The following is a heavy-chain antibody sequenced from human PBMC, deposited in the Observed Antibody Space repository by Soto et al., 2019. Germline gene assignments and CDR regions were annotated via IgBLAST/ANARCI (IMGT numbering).Heavy chain of an antibody. V-gene: IGHV1-69*01. CDR2: IIPIFGTA. Sequence: QVQLVQSGAEVKKPGSSVKVSCKASGGTLSSYAISWVRQAPGQGLEWMGGIIPIFGTANYAQKFQGRVTITADESTSTAYMELSSLRSEETAVYYCARTLTHCTNGVCYNSYYFDYWGQGTLVTVSS. CDR3: ARTLTHCTNGVCYNSYYFDY. D-gene: IGHD2-8*01. CDR1: GGTLSSYA. J-gene: IGHJ4*02.